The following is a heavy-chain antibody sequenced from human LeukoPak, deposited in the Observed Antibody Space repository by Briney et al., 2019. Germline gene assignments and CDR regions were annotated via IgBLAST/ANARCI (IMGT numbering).Heavy chain of an antibody. V-gene: IGHV3-30*02. CDR3: ARGQLGILDY. Sequence: GGSLRLSCAASGFTFSNYAIHWVRQAPGKGLEWVAFIRYDGSNKYYVDSVKGRFTISRDNSKNTLYLQMNSLRSEDTAVYYCARGQLGILDYWGQGTLVTVSS. D-gene: IGHD7-27*01. CDR1: GFTFSNYA. J-gene: IGHJ4*02. CDR2: IRYDGSNK.